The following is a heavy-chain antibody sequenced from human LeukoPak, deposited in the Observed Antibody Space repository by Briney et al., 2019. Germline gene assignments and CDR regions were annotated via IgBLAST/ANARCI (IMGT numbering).Heavy chain of an antibody. D-gene: IGHD1-26*01. V-gene: IGHV3-33*01. CDR3: ARDYRGSNYFDY. CDR2: IWYDGSNK. J-gene: IGHJ4*02. CDR1: GFTFSSYG. Sequence: PGGSLRLSCAASGFTFSSYGMHWVRQAPGKGLEWVAVIWYDGSNKYYADSVKGRFTISRDNSKNTLYLQMNSLRAEDTAVYYCARDYRGSNYFDYWGQGTLVTVSS.